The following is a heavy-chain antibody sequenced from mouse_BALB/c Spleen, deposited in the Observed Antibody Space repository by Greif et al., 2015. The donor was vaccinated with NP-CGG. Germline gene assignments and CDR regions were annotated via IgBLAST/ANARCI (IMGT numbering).Heavy chain of an antibody. V-gene: IGHV1-14*01. CDR1: GYTFTSYV. J-gene: IGHJ4*01. D-gene: IGHD2-4*01. CDR3: ARPLYDFPYAMDY. Sequence: VQLKQSGPELAKPGASVKMSCKASGYTFTSYVMHWVKQKPGQGLEWIGYINPYNDGTKYNEKFKGRATLTSDKSSSTAYMELSSLTSEDSAVYYCARPLYDFPYAMDYWGQGTSVTVSS. CDR2: INPYNDGT.